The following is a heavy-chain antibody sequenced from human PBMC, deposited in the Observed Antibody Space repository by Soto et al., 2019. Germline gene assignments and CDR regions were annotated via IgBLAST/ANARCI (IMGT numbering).Heavy chain of an antibody. J-gene: IGHJ3*02. CDR3: TRYYFGSGGYYQGALDI. V-gene: IGHV3-72*01. CDR2: TRNKANLYTT. Sequence: GGSLRLSCSASGFTISDHYMDWVRQAPGKGLEWVGRTRNKANLYTTAYAASVKGRFTIARDNSKNSLYLQLDSLKTADTALYYCTRYYFGSGGYYQGALDIWGQGTRATVS. D-gene: IGHD3-22*01. CDR1: GFTISDHY.